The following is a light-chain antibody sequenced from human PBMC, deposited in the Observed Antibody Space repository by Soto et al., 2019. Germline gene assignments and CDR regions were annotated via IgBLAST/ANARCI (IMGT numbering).Light chain of an antibody. CDR1: QGVSNW. CDR3: QQANSFPYT. Sequence: DIPMTQSPSSVSASVGDRVTITCRASQGVSNWLAWYQQKPGKAPKLLIYAASTLRSGVPSRFRGSGSGTDFTFTISSLQPEDFATYYRQQANSFPYTFGQGTKLEIK. V-gene: IGKV1-12*01. J-gene: IGKJ2*01. CDR2: AAS.